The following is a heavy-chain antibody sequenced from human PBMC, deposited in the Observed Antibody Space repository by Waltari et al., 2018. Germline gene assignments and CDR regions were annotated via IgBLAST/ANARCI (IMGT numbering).Heavy chain of an antibody. CDR2: IYYSGST. CDR3: ARHGGSYYGAFDI. CDR1: GGSISSYY. V-gene: IGHV4-59*01. J-gene: IGHJ3*02. Sequence: QVQLQESGPGLVKPSETLSLTCTVSGGSISSYYWSWIRQPPGKGLEWIGYIYYSGSTNYNPSLKSRVTISVDTSKNQFSRKLSSVTAADTAMYYCARHGGSYYGAFDIWGQGTMVTVSS. D-gene: IGHD1-26*01.